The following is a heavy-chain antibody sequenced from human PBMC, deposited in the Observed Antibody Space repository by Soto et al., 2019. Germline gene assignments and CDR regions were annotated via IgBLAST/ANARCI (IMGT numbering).Heavy chain of an antibody. V-gene: IGHV4-31*03. D-gene: IGHD6-13*01. J-gene: IGHJ3*02. Sequence: SETVSLTCTVSGGSISSGGYYWSWILQHPGKGLEWIGYIYYSGSTYYNPSLKSRVTISVDTSKNQFSLKLSSVTAADTAVYYCARLAREHRPGAAGTLDAFDIWGQGTMVTVSS. CDR2: IYYSGST. CDR1: GGSISSGGYY. CDR3: ARLAREHRPGAAGTLDAFDI.